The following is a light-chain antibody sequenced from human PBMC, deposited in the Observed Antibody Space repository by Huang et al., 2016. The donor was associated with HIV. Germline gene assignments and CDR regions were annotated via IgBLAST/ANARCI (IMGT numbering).Light chain of an antibody. CDR2: KVS. J-gene: IGKJ1*01. Sequence: DIQMTQSPSTLSASVGDRVTITCRASQSISNWLAWFQQKPGKAPNLLIYKVSNLETGVPSRFSGSGSGTEFTLSINSLQPDDFATYYCQQYNNYSPGTFGQGTKVEIK. V-gene: IGKV1-5*03. CDR3: QQYNNYSPGT. CDR1: QSISNW.